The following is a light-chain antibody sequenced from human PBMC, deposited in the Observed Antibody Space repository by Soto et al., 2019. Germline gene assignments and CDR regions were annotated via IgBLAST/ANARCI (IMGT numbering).Light chain of an antibody. J-gene: IGLJ1*01. CDR1: SNDVGRFSY. CDR2: EVN. Sequence: QSALTQAPSASGSPGQSVTISCAGTSNDVGRFSYVSWYQRHPGKAPKLIIYEVNKRPSGVPDRFSGSKSGNTASLTVSGLQAEDEADYFCSSFVHGTSYVFGTGTKVTVL. CDR3: SSFVHGTSYV. V-gene: IGLV2-8*01.